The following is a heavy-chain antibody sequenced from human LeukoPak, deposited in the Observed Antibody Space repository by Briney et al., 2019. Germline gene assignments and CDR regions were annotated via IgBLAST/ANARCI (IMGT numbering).Heavy chain of an antibody. CDR2: IKQDGSEK. Sequence: GGSLRLSCAASGFTFSSYWMSWVRQAPGKGLEWVANIKQDGSEKYYVDSVKGRFTISRDNAKNSLYLQMNSLRAEDTAVYYCARDYYYGSGTPPGDTFDIWGQGTMVTVSS. V-gene: IGHV3-7*01. D-gene: IGHD3-10*01. CDR3: ARDYYYGSGTPPGDTFDI. CDR1: GFTFSSYW. J-gene: IGHJ3*02.